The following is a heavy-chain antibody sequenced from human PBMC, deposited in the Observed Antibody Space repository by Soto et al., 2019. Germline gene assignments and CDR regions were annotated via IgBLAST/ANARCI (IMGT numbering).Heavy chain of an antibody. V-gene: IGHV4-59*01. CDR1: GGSIRSYY. Sequence: SETLSLTCTVSGGSIRSYYWSWIRQPPGKGLEWIGYIYYSGSTNYNPSLKSRVTISVDTSKNQFSLKLSSVTAADTAVYYCARHFSVVQDNWLDPWGQGTLVTVSS. CDR3: ARHFSVVQDNWLDP. CDR2: IYYSGST. J-gene: IGHJ5*02. D-gene: IGHD1-1*01.